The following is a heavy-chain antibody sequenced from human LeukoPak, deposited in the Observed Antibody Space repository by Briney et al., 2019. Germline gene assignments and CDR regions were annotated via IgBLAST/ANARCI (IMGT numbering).Heavy chain of an antibody. D-gene: IGHD3-10*01. V-gene: IGHV1-2*02. CDR3: ARAYYYGSGSPDY. Sequence: GASVKVSCKVSGYTLTELSMHWVRQAPGQGLEWMGWINPNSGGTNYAQKFQGRVTMTRDTSISTAYMELSRLRSDDTAVYYCARAYYYGSGSPDYWGQGTLVTVSS. CDR1: GYTLTELS. CDR2: INPNSGGT. J-gene: IGHJ4*02.